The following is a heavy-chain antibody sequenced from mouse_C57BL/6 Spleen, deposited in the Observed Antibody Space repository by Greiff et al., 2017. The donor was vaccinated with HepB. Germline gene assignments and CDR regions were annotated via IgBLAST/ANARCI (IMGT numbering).Heavy chain of an antibody. D-gene: IGHD1-1*01. J-gene: IGHJ1*03. CDR2: ISSGSSTI. CDR1: GFTFSDYG. Sequence: EVKVVESGGGLVKPGGSLKLSCAASGFTFSDYGMHWVRQAPEKGLEWVAYISSGSSTIYYADTVKGRFTISRDNAKNTLFLQMTSLRAEDTAMYYCARLDYYGSSYWYFDDWGTGTTVTVSS. V-gene: IGHV5-17*01. CDR3: ARLDYYGSSYWYFDD.